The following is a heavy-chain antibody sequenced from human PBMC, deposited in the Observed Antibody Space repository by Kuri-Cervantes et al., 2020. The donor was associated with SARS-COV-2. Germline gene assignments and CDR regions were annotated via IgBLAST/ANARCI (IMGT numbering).Heavy chain of an antibody. CDR3: VTDLTANNWDPDAFDA. CDR2: IIPIFGTA. V-gene: IGHV1-69*06. CDR1: GGTFSSYA. Sequence: SVKVSCKASGGTFSSYAISWVRQAPGQGLEWMGGIIPIFGTANYAQKFQGRVTMTEDTSTDTVYMELSSLGSEDTAVYYCVTDLTANNWDPDAFDAWGQGTTVTVSS. J-gene: IGHJ3*01. D-gene: IGHD1-1*01.